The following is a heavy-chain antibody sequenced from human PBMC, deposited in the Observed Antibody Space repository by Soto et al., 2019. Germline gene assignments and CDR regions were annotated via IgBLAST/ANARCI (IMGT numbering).Heavy chain of an antibody. Sequence: EVQLLESGGGLVQPGGSLRLSCGASGFTFSSHAMSWVRQAPGKGLEWVSSISGSGGRTYYADSVKGRFTISRDNSKNTQYLQVNSLRAEDTAVYYCAKDVASGSGTYGVMDYWGQGTLVTVSS. CDR2: ISGSGGRT. D-gene: IGHD3-10*01. CDR1: GFTFSSHA. CDR3: AKDVASGSGTYGVMDY. J-gene: IGHJ4*02. V-gene: IGHV3-23*01.